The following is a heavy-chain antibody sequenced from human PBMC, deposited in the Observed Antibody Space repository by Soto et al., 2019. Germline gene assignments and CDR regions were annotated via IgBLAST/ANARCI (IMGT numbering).Heavy chain of an antibody. D-gene: IGHD1-26*01. J-gene: IGHJ5*01. CDR1: GFPFRSYG. CDR3: AKEGQSSDSYSSPLDS. V-gene: IGHV3-30*18. CDR2: TSYDGNKK. Sequence: QVQLVETGGGVVQPGGSLRLSCIASGFPFRSYGMHWVRQAPGKGVEWVAVTSYDGNKKYYIDSVMGRFSISRDNFMKKEYRQMNSLAIEETTHYYWAKEGQSSDSYSSPLDSWGQGTLVSVSA.